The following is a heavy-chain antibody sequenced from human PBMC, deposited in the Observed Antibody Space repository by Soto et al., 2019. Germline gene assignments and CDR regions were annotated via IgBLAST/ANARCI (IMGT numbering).Heavy chain of an antibody. V-gene: IGHV3-30*03. CDR3: ATLLWEGMIVAGPSGGQGDY. D-gene: IGHD2-2*01. CDR2: ISYDGRNE. J-gene: IGHJ4*02. Sequence: QEQLVQSGGGVVQPGRSLRLSCTASGFIFSSYGMHWVRQAPGKGLEWVAVISYDGRNEYYADSVQGRFTISRDNSKQALYLQMNSLRTEDKAVYFYATLLWEGMIVAGPSGGQGDYWGQGTLVTVSS. CDR1: GFIFSSYG.